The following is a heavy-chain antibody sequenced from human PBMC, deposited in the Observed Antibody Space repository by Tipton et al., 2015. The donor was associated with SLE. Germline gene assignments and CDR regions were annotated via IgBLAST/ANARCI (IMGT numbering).Heavy chain of an antibody. D-gene: IGHD6-19*01. J-gene: IGHJ4*02. CDR3: ARGDSSGWSF. CDR1: GFTFSSYG. Sequence: SLRLSCAASGFTFSSYGMHWVRQAPGKGLEWVAFIRYDGSNKYYADSVKGRFTISRDNAKNSLYLQMNSLRAEDTAVYYCARGDSSGWSFWGQGTLVTVSS. V-gene: IGHV3-30*02. CDR2: IRYDGSNK.